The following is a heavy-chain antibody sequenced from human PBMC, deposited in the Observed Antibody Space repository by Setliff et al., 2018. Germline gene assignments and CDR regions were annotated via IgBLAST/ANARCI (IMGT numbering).Heavy chain of an antibody. J-gene: IGHJ5*02. Sequence: PSETLSLTCTVSGGSISSSSYYWGWSRQPPGKGLEWIGSIYYSGSTYYNPSLTSRVTISVDTSKNQFSRKLSSVTAAETAVYYCARTSGSGSSLLPNFSDPWGQGTLVTVSS. D-gene: IGHD3-10*01. CDR3: ARTSGSGSSLLPNFSDP. CDR2: IYYSGST. V-gene: IGHV4-39*07. CDR1: GGSISSSSYY.